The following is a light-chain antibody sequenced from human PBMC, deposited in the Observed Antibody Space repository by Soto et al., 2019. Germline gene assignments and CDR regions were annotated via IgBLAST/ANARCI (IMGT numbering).Light chain of an antibody. V-gene: IGKV3-20*01. J-gene: IGKJ5*01. Sequence: EIVMTQSPATRSVSPGERATLSCRASQSVSSNLAWYQQKPGQAPRLLIYGASSRETGIPDRFSGSGAGTECTLTISRLEPEDFAVDYCQQYGSSLITFGQGTRLEIK. CDR3: QQYGSSLIT. CDR1: QSVSSN. CDR2: GAS.